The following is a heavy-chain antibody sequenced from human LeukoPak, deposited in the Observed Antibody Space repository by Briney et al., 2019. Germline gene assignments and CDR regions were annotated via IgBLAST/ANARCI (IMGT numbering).Heavy chain of an antibody. CDR2: ISGSGART. J-gene: IGHJ4*02. D-gene: IGHD3-10*01. CDR1: GGSFSGYY. V-gene: IGHV3-23*01. Sequence: ETLSLTCAVYGGSFSGYYWSWVRQAPGKGLEWVSAISGSGARTYYADSVKGRFTVSRDNSKNTVYLQMNSLRAEDRAVYYCAKEQTSSGFFDYWGQGTLVTVSS. CDR3: AKEQTSSGFFDY.